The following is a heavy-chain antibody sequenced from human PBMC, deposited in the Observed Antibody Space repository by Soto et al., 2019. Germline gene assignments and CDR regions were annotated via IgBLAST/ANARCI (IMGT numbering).Heavy chain of an antibody. V-gene: IGHV1-69*01. J-gene: IGHJ3*01. CDR3: ARKAESDGCER. CDR1: GDTFSNYA. CDR2: FIPMFDAA. D-gene: IGHD6-19*01. Sequence: QVQLVQSGAEVKKPGSSVRASCKASGDTFSNYAINWVRQAPGQGLEWMGGFIPMFDAANYAQNFRGRVTITADESTSTAYMELGGLSAEDTAMYYCARKAESDGCERWGQGTLVTVAS.